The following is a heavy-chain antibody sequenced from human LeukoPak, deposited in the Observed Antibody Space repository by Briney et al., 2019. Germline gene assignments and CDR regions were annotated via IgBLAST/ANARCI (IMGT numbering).Heavy chain of an antibody. CDR3: ARAPGRGWEPYYYFDY. D-gene: IGHD1-26*01. Sequence: ASVKVSCKASGYTFISYGISWVRQAPGQRPEWMGWINAGNGNIKYSQRFQGRVTITRDTSASTVYMELSSLRSEDTAVYYCARAPGRGWEPYYYFDYWGQGTLVTVSS. CDR1: GYTFISYG. CDR2: INAGNGNI. J-gene: IGHJ4*02. V-gene: IGHV1-3*01.